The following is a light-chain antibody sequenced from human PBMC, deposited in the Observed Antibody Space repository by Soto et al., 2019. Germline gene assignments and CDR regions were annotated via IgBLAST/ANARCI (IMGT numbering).Light chain of an antibody. J-gene: IGKJ4*01. V-gene: IGKV3-15*01. CDR3: QGYDRWPVT. CDR1: QSVTTN. CDR2: DAS. Sequence: EVVTTQSPATLSVSPGETVTFSCRASQSVTTNLAWYQHKPHQSPSLLISDASTGASGIPPRFSGGGSGTEFTLTIDRVQSAVFAVYCCQGYDRWPVTLGGGTRVNI.